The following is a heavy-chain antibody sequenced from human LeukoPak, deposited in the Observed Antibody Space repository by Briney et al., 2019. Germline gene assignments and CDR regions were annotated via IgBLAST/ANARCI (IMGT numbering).Heavy chain of an antibody. CDR1: GFTFSSYG. CDR3: ASSSGWYHYYYYYMDV. D-gene: IGHD6-19*01. V-gene: IGHV3-33*01. J-gene: IGHJ6*03. Sequence: GRSLRLSCAASGFTFSSYGMHWVRQAPGKGLEWAAVIWYDGSNKYYGDSVKGRFTISRDNPKKTLYLQMNSLRVEDTAVYYCASSSGWYHYYYYYMDVWGKGTTVTVSS. CDR2: IWYDGSNK.